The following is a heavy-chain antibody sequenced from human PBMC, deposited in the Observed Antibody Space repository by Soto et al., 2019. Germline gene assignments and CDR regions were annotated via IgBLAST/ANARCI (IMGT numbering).Heavy chain of an antibody. Sequence: EVQLVESGGDLVQPGGSLKLSCAASGFIFSGTTIHWVRRASGEGLEWVGRIRGRADNYATGYAAPVKGRFTISRDDSKKTAYLQMNSLKTEDTAVYFGTRAPDGNNADYWGQGTLVTVSS. D-gene: IGHD6-13*01. J-gene: IGHJ4*02. CDR3: TRAPDGNNADY. CDR1: GFIFSGTT. CDR2: IRGRADNYAT. V-gene: IGHV3-73*02.